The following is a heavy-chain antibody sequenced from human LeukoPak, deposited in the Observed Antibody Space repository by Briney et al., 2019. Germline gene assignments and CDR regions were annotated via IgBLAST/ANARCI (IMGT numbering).Heavy chain of an antibody. Sequence: GGSLRLSCAASGFTFSSYWMTWVRQAPGKGLEWVANIKQDGSEKYYVGSVEGRFTISRDNAKNSLYLQMNSLRAEDTAVYYCAKDTIVVVPAADVLGRFDYWGQGTLVTVSS. CDR2: IKQDGSEK. V-gene: IGHV3-7*03. CDR3: AKDTIVVVPAADVLGRFDY. J-gene: IGHJ4*02. CDR1: GFTFSSYW. D-gene: IGHD2-2*01.